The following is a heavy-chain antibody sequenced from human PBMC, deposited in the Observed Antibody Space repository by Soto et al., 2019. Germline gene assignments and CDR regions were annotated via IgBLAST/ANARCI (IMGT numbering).Heavy chain of an antibody. J-gene: IGHJ4*02. V-gene: IGHV2-5*02. CDR3: VQRAGLQGNWNGGYFDF. Sequence: QITLEESGPPRVKPTQTLTLTCTFSGFSLSTNGVGVGWVRQPPGKALERLALIYWDDDKRYSPSLRSRLTITKDTSRNQVVLTMTNMDPVDTATYYCVQRAGLQGNWNGGYFDFWGQGALVTVSS. CDR2: IYWDDDK. CDR1: GFSLSTNGVG. D-gene: IGHD1-1*01.